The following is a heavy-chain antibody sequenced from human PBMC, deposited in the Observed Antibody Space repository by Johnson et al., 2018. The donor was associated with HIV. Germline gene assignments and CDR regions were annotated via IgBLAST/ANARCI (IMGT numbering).Heavy chain of an antibody. CDR1: GFTFSSHH. V-gene: IGHV3-64*04. Sequence: QVQLVESGGGLVQPGESLRLSCGASGFTFSSHHMHWVRQAPGKGLEHVSAISGNGGSTYYADSVKGRFTISRDNSKNTLYLQMNSLRAEDTAVYYCARVLMRGAYYYDSSGYYIWGQGTMVTVSS. CDR2: ISGNGGST. CDR3: ARVLMRGAYYYDSSGYYI. J-gene: IGHJ3*02. D-gene: IGHD3-22*01.